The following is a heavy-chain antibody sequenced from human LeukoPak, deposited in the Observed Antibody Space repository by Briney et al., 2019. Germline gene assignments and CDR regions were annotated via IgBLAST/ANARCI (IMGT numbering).Heavy chain of an antibody. Sequence: GGSLRLSCAASGFTFSSYAMHWVRQAPGKGLEWVAVISYDGSNKYYADSVKGRFTISRDNSKNTLYLQMNSLRAEDTAVYYCAKNRQGGSSSEFDYWGQGTLVTVSS. V-gene: IGHV3-30-3*02. J-gene: IGHJ4*02. D-gene: IGHD6-6*01. CDR2: ISYDGSNK. CDR1: GFTFSSYA. CDR3: AKNRQGGSSSEFDY.